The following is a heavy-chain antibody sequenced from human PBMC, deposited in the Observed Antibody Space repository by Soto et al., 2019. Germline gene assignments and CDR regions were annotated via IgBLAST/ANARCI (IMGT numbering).Heavy chain of an antibody. CDR1: GFSFSDAW. V-gene: IGHV3-15*07. CDR2: IKSKAPGETA. J-gene: IGHJ4*02. CDR3: TTGVDGYYPFDY. D-gene: IGHD1-26*01. Sequence: EAQLVESGGGLVEPGGSLRVSCAASGFSFSDAWMIWVRQAPGKGREWAGRIKSKAPGETADYAAPVKGRYTNSRDDSINTAYLQMNSLNIEDTAVYYCTTGVDGYYPFDYWGQGTLVTGSS.